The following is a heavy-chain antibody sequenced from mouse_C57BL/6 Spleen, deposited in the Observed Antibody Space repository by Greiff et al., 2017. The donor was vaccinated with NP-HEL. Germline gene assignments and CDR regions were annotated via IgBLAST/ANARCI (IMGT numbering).Heavy chain of an antibody. CDR2: IYPGDGDT. D-gene: IGHD1-1*01. CDR1: GYAFSSYW. CDR3: ARGDYGSSYWYFDV. Sequence: QVQLQQSGAELVKPGASVKISCKAYGYAFSSYWMNWVKQRPGKGLEWIGQIYPGDGDTNYNGKFKGKATLTADKSSSTAYMQLSSLTSEDSAVYFCARGDYGSSYWYFDVWGTGTTVTVSS. V-gene: IGHV1-80*01. J-gene: IGHJ1*03.